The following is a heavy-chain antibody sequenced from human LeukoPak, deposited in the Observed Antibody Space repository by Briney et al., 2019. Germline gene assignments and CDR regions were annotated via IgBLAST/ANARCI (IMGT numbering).Heavy chain of an antibody. Sequence: GGSLRLSCAASGFTVSSNYMSWVRQAPGKGLEWVSVVYSDVNTYYADSVKGRFTISRDNSKNTLYLQMNSLRAEDTAVYYCARVMDYFDYWGQGTLVTVSS. CDR1: GFTVSSNY. J-gene: IGHJ4*02. CDR3: ARVMDYFDY. CDR2: VYSDVNT. V-gene: IGHV3-53*01. D-gene: IGHD5-24*01.